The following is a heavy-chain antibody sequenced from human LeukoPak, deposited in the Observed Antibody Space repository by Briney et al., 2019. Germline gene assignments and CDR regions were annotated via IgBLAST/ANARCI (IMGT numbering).Heavy chain of an antibody. D-gene: IGHD6-13*01. CDR2: IYYSGST. CDR1: GGSLSSYY. CDR3: ARSPLGKQQLFLFDY. J-gene: IGHJ4*02. V-gene: IGHV4-59*01. Sequence: SETLSLTCTVSGGSLSSYYWSWIRQPPRKGLEWSWYIYYSGSTNYNHSIKRRVTISVDKSKHQFSLKLSSVTAEDTAVYYCARSPLGKQQLFLFDYWGQGTLVTVSS.